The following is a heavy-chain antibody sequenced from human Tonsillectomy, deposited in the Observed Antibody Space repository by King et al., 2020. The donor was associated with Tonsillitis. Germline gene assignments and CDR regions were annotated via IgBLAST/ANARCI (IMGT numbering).Heavy chain of an antibody. CDR2: IYYSGST. CDR1: GGSIYSSTYY. D-gene: IGHD5-12*01. V-gene: IGHV4-39*07. J-gene: IGHJ4*02. CDR3: ARQDIVATSLDY. Sequence: LQLQESGPGLVKPSETLSLTCTVSGGSIYSSTYYWGWVRQPPWKGLEWIGSIYYSGSTYYNLSLKSRVTISVDTSKNQFSLKVRSVTAADTAVYYCARQDIVATSLDYWGQGTLVTVSS.